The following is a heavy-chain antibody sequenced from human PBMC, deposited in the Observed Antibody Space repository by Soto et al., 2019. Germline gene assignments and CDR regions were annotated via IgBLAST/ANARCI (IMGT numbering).Heavy chain of an antibody. CDR1: GYSIGSSNW. V-gene: IGHV4-28*01. CDR2: IYYSGTT. Sequence: PSETLSLTCAVSGYSIGSSNWWGWIRQPPGKGLEWIGYIYYSGTTYYNPSLKSRVTMSVDTSKNQFSLKLTSVTAVDTALYYCARREIQGPIDYWGQGTLVTVSS. CDR3: ARREIQGPIDY. D-gene: IGHD1-26*01. J-gene: IGHJ4*02.